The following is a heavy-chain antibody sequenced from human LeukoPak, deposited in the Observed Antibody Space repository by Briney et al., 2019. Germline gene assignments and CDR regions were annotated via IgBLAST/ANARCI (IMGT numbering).Heavy chain of an antibody. CDR2: IYYSGST. J-gene: IGHJ6*02. D-gene: IGHD1-1*01. V-gene: IGHV4-39*07. CDR1: GGSISSSSYY. Sequence: SETLSLTCTVSGGSISSSSYYWGWIRQPPGKGLEWIGSIYYSGSTYYNPSLKSRVTISVDTSKNQFSLKLSSVTAADTAVYYCARGYGPLPYYYYGMDVWSQGTTVTVSS. CDR3: ARGYGPLPYYYYGMDV.